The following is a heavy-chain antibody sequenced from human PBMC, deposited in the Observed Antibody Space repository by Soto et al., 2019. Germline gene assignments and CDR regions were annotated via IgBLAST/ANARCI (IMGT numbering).Heavy chain of an antibody. V-gene: IGHV1-2*02. D-gene: IGHD3-22*01. J-gene: IGHJ4*02. CDR2: INPNSGGT. CDR1: GYTFTCYY. Sequence: XSVKGSCKASGYTFTCYYMHWVRQAPGQGLEWMGWINPNSGGTNYAQKFQGRVTMTRDTSISTAYMELSRLRSDDTAVYYCARDTGDSSGYYYFDYWGQGSLVTVSS. CDR3: ARDTGDSSGYYYFDY.